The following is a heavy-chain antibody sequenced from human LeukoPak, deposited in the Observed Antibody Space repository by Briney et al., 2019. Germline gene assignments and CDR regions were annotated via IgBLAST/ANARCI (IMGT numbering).Heavy chain of an antibody. Sequence: ASVKVSCKASGYTFTGYYMHWVRQAPGQGLEWMGWINPNSGGTNYAQKFQGRVTMTRDTSISTAYMELSRLRSDDTAVYYCARDLGEPYCSSTSCPNNWFDPWGQGTLVTVSS. V-gene: IGHV1-2*02. CDR2: INPNSGGT. CDR1: GYTFTGYY. J-gene: IGHJ5*02. D-gene: IGHD2-2*01. CDR3: ARDLGEPYCSSTSCPNNWFDP.